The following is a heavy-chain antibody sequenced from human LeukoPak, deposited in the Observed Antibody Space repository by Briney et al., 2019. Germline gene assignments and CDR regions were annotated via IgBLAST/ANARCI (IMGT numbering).Heavy chain of an antibody. D-gene: IGHD2-21*02. J-gene: IGHJ4*02. Sequence: GGSLRLSCAVSGGTFSAHWMAWVRQSPGKGLEWVAEINEDGSVKYYVDSMKGRFTISRDNAKNSLYLQMNSLGAEDTAVYHCAKVPRDSDCYWGQGTLVTVSS. CDR3: AKVPRDSDCY. CDR1: GGTFSAHW. V-gene: IGHV3-7*01. CDR2: INEDGSVK.